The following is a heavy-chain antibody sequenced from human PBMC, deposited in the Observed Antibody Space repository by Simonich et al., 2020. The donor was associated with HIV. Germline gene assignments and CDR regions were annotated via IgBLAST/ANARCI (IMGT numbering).Heavy chain of an antibody. CDR1: GFTFSSYW. CDR3: ALGWGSGWYFDL. D-gene: IGHD7-27*01. V-gene: IGHV3-7*01. J-gene: IGHJ2*01. Sequence: EVKLVESGGGLVQPGGSLRLSCAASGFTFSSYWVTWVRQAPGKGREWVANRNQDGSEKNYVNSVKGRFTISRDNAKNSLSLLMNSLRDEDTALYYCALGWGSGWYFDLWGRGTLVTVSS. CDR2: RNQDGSEK.